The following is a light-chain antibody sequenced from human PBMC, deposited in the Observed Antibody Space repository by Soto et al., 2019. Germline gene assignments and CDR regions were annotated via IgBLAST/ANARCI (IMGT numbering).Light chain of an antibody. Sequence: DIQMTHSPSSLSASVGDRVTITCRASQSISSNLTWYQQKPGQAPKLLIYAASSLQSGIPSRFSGSGSGTDFTLTISSLQPEDFATYYCQQSYSTHWTFGQGTKLEIK. CDR1: QSISSN. J-gene: IGKJ1*01. CDR3: QQSYSTHWT. V-gene: IGKV1-39*01. CDR2: AAS.